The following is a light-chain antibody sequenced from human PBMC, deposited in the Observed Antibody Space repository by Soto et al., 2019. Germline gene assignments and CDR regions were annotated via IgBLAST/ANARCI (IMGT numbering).Light chain of an antibody. J-gene: IGKJ1*01. CDR2: DAS. V-gene: IGKV1-5*01. CDR3: QQYSAYWT. Sequence: DIQMTQSPSTLSACVGDRVTITCRASRSINRWLAWYQQKPGKAPKLIISDASNLENGVPSRFSGSGSGTEFTLTISSLQSDDFATYYCQQYSAYWTFGQGTKVDIK. CDR1: RSINRW.